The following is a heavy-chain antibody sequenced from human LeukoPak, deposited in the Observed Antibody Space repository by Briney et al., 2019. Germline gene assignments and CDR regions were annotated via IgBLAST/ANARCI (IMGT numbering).Heavy chain of an antibody. CDR1: GGTFSSYA. D-gene: IGHD5-12*01. CDR2: IIPIFGTA. J-gene: IGHJ6*03. V-gene: IGHV1-69*13. Sequence: GASVKVSCKASGGTFSSYAISWVRQAPGQGLEWMGGIIPIFGTANYAQKFQGRVTITADESTSTAYMELSSLRSEDTAEYYCARDPADIVANTPRGFYMGVWGKGTTVIVSS. CDR3: ARDPADIVANTPRGFYMGV.